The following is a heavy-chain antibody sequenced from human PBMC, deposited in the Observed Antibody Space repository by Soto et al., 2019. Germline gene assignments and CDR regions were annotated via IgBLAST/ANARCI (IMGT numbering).Heavy chain of an antibody. CDR2: VSYDGSYK. CDR3: AKEMYPRTVLDSISPWGDY. Sequence: QVQLVESGGGVAQPGRSLRLSCEVSGFTFSDYGMHWVRQAPGKGLEWVAVVSYDGSYKYYADSVKGRFTVSRDLSGNTLFLQMNSLRLEDTAVYFCAKEMYPRTVLDSISPWGDYWGQGTLDAVSS. CDR1: GFTFSDYG. J-gene: IGHJ4*02. D-gene: IGHD6-6*01. V-gene: IGHV3-30*18.